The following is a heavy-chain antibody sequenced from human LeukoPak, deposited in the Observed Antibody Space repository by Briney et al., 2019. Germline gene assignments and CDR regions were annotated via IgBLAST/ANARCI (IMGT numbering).Heavy chain of an antibody. Sequence: KASETLSLTCSVSGDSISNSSYYWGWIRQPPGKGLEWIGSFFYIGATSYNPSLKSRVTISLDTSKNQFSLSLNSVTAADTAVYYCARDGVRGIPEYFHHWGQGTLVIVSS. J-gene: IGHJ1*01. CDR2: FFYIGAT. D-gene: IGHD3-10*01. CDR1: GDSISNSSYY. V-gene: IGHV4-39*07. CDR3: ARDGVRGIPEYFHH.